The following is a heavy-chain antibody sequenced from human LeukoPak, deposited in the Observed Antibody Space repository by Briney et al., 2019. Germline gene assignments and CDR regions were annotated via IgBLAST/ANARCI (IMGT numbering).Heavy chain of an antibody. D-gene: IGHD2-2*01. V-gene: IGHV4-61*02. CDR1: GGSISSGSHY. J-gene: IGHJ5*02. CDR3: ARDNSYCSSTSCYYNWFDP. CDR2: IYTSGST. Sequence: PSQTLSLTCTVSGGSISSGSHYWSWIRQPAGKGLEWIGRIYTSGSTNYNPPLKSRVTISVDTSKNQFSLKLSSVTAADTAVYYCARDNSYCSSTSCYYNWFDPWGQGTLVTVSS.